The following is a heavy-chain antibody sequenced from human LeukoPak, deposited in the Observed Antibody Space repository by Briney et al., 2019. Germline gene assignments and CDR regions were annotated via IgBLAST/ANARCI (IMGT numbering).Heavy chain of an antibody. CDR1: GFTFSSYS. J-gene: IGHJ5*02. CDR2: ISSSSSYI. V-gene: IGHV3-21*01. Sequence: GGSLRLSCAASGFTFSSYSMNWVRQAPGKGLEWVSSISSSSSYIYYADSVKGRFTISRDNAKNSLYLQMNSLRAEDMAVYYCARGGTMVRGVISLNWFDPWGQGTLVTVSS. D-gene: IGHD3-10*01. CDR3: ARGGTMVRGVISLNWFDP.